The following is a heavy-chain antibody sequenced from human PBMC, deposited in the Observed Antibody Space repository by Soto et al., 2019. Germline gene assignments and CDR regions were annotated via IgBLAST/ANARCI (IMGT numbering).Heavy chain of an antibody. CDR3: TRSGYCSPPDY. V-gene: IGHV1-18*01. J-gene: IGHJ4*02. Sequence: QVQLVQSGAEVKKPGASVKVSCKASGYTFTSYGISWVRQAPGQGLEWMGWISAYNGNTNYAQNLQGRVTMTTDTSTRTVYMELRSLRSDDTAVYYCTRSGYCSPPDYWGQGTLVTVSS. CDR1: GYTFTSYG. D-gene: IGHD3-22*01. CDR2: ISAYNGNT.